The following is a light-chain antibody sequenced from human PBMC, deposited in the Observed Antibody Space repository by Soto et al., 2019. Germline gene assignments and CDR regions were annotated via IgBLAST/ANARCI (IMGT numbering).Light chain of an antibody. Sequence: QSVLTHPASVSGSPGQSITISCTGTSSDVGSYNLVSWYQQHPGKAPKLMIYEGSKRPLGVSNRFYGSKSGNTASLTISGLQADDEADYYCCSTAGSSTSLGTRTKVTVL. CDR2: EGS. V-gene: IGLV2-23*01. J-gene: IGLJ1*01. CDR1: SSDVGSYNL. CDR3: CSTAGSSTS.